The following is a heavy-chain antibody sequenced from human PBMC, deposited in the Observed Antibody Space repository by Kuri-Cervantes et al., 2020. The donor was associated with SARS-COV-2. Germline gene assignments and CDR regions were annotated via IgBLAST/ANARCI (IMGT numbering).Heavy chain of an antibody. Sequence: SVKVSCKASGGTFSSYAISWVRQAPGQGLEWMGGIIPIFGTANYAQKFQGRVTITADKSTSTAYMELSSLGSEDTAVYYCATEYRFGELEYNWFDPWGQGTLVTVSS. V-gene: IGHV1-69*06. CDR2: IIPIFGTA. J-gene: IGHJ5*02. CDR1: GGTFSSYA. CDR3: ATEYRFGELEYNWFDP. D-gene: IGHD3-10*01.